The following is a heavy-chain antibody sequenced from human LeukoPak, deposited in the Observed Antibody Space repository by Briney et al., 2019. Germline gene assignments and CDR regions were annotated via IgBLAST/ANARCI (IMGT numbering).Heavy chain of an antibody. J-gene: IGHJ3*02. Sequence: PSETLSLTCTVSGASISSGSYYWGWVRQPAGMRLEWIGRIYASGNTNYNPSLKSRVTISVDTSMNQFSLKLNSVTAADTAVYYCARKGKLGDAFDIWGQGAMGTVSS. CDR3: ARKGKLGDAFDI. D-gene: IGHD3-16*01. V-gene: IGHV4-61*02. CDR2: IYASGNT. CDR1: GASISSGSYY.